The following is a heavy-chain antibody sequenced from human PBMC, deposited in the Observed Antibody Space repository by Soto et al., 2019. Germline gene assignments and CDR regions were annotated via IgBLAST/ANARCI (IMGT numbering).Heavy chain of an antibody. Sequence: QVQLVQSGAEVKKPGSSVKVSCKASGGTFSSYAISWVRQAPGQGLEWMGGLIPIFGTANYAQKFQGRVTITADESTSTAYMELSSLRSEDTAVYYCARGRAIVVVITLRQDYYGMDVWGQGTTVTVSS. CDR1: GGTFSSYA. CDR3: ARGRAIVVVITLRQDYYGMDV. D-gene: IGHD3-22*01. V-gene: IGHV1-69*01. CDR2: LIPIFGTA. J-gene: IGHJ6*02.